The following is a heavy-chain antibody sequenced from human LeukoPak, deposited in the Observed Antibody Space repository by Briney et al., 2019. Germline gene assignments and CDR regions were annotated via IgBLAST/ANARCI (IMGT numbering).Heavy chain of an antibody. CDR2: IYPIDSDT. J-gene: IGHJ3*01. Sequence: GESLKISXKGSGYSFTNYWIGWVRQMPGKGLEWMGIIYPIDSDTRYSPSFRGQVTFSADKSISTAYLQWSSLKASDTAMYYCARPSAYGEDAFDVWGQGTMVTVSS. CDR1: GYSFTNYW. V-gene: IGHV5-51*01. D-gene: IGHD2-21*01. CDR3: ARPSAYGEDAFDV.